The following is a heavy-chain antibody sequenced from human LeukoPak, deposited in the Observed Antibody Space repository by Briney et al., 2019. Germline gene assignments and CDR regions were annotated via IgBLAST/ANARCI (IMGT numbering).Heavy chain of an antibody. V-gene: IGHV1-2*02. Sequence: SSVKVSCKASGYTFPGYYMHWVRQAPGQGREWVGWINPNSGGTNYAQKFQGRVTMTRDTSISTAYMELSRLRSDDTAVYYCASLMTAIPGWFDPWGQGTLVTVSS. J-gene: IGHJ5*02. CDR2: INPNSGGT. CDR1: GYTFPGYY. CDR3: ASLMTAIPGWFDP. D-gene: IGHD2-21*02.